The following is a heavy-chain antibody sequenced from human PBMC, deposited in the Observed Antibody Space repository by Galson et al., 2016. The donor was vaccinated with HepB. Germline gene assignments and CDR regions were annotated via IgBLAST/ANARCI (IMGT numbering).Heavy chain of an antibody. J-gene: IGHJ3*02. CDR1: GYTVTTYA. CDR2: INTNTGKS. CDR3: ARDMGYCSSTSCYVTAFDM. Sequence: SVKVSCKASGYTVTTYAMNWVRQAPGQGLEWMGWINTNTGKSTYAQGFTGRFVFSLDTSVTTTYLQISGLKAEDTAVYYCARDMGYCSSTSCYVTAFDMWCQGTMITVSA. D-gene: IGHD2-2*01. V-gene: IGHV7-4-1*02.